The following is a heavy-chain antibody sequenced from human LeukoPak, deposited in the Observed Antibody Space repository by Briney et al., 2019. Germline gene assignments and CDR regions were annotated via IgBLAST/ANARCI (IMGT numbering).Heavy chain of an antibody. V-gene: IGHV3-23*01. CDR1: GFTFSSYA. J-gene: IGHJ4*02. CDR2: ISGSGGST. D-gene: IGHD3-3*01. CDR3: ARSKPRENYDFWSGYFPYYFDY. Sequence: GGSLRLSCAASGFTFSSYAMSWVRQAPGKGLEWVSAISGSGGSTYYADSVKGRFTISRDNSKNTLYLQMNSLRAEDTAVYYCARSKPRENYDFWSGYFPYYFDYWGQGTLVTVSS.